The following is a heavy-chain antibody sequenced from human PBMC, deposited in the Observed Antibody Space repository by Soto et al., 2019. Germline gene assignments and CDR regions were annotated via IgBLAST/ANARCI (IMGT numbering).Heavy chain of an antibody. CDR3: ARDRGDRSGYLFDF. CDR2: LYGDDNT. Sequence: EVRLVESGGGLVQPGGSLRLSCTASGFTVSSNSMNWVRQAPGKGLEWVSVLYGDDNTYYADSVKGRFTIFRDISKNTVYLHMNRLRVEDTAVYFCARDRGDRSGYLFDFWGQGNLVTVSS. CDR1: GFTVSSNS. V-gene: IGHV3-66*01. J-gene: IGHJ4*02. D-gene: IGHD3-22*01.